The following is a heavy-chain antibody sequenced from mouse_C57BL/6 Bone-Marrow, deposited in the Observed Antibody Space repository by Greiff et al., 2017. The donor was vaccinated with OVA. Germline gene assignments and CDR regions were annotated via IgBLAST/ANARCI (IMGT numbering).Heavy chain of an antibody. V-gene: IGHV2-2*01. D-gene: IGHD1-1*01. CDR1: GFSLTSYG. Sequence: VKLMESGPGLVQPSQSLSITCTVSGFSLTSYGVHWVRQSPGKGLEWLGVIWSGGSTDYNAAFISRLSISKDNSKSQVFFKMNSLQADDTAIYYCARITTVVAPYFDVWGTGTTVTVSS. CDR3: ARITTVVAPYFDV. J-gene: IGHJ1*03. CDR2: IWSGGST.